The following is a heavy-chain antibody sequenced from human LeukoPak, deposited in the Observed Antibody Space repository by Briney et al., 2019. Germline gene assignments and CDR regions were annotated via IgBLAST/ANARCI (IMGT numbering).Heavy chain of an antibody. CDR3: ARLAAAGPADY. D-gene: IGHD6-13*01. J-gene: IGHJ4*02. V-gene: IGHV3-66*02. CDR1: GFTVSINY. Sequence: GGSLRLSCAASGFTVSINYMSWVRQAPGTRLERVSVIYSGGRTYYADPAKGRFTISRDNSKNTLYLQMNSLKTEDTAVYYCARLAAAGPADYWGQGTLVTVSS. CDR2: IYSGGRT.